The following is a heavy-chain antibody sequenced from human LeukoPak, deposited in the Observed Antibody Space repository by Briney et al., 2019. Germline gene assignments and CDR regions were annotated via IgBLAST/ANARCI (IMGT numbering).Heavy chain of an antibody. Sequence: GGSLRLSCAASGFTFSSYSMNWVRQAPGKGVEWVSSISSSSSYINYADSVKGRFTVSRDNAKNSLNLQMNSLRAEDTAVYYCARDSKLYCSSTSCYMDVWGKGTTVTVSS. CDR1: GFTFSSYS. D-gene: IGHD2-2*01. J-gene: IGHJ6*04. CDR3: ARDSKLYCSSTSCYMDV. CDR2: ISSSSSYI. V-gene: IGHV3-21*01.